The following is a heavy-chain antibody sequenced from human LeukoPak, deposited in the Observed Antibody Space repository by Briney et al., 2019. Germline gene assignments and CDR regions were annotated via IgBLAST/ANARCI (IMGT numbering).Heavy chain of an antibody. Sequence: ASVKVSCKASGYTFTSYYMHWVRQAPGQGLEWMGIINPSGGSTSYAQKFQGRVTMTRDMSTSTVYMELSSLRSEDTAVYYCARSGVPGWFGPWGQGTLVTVSS. J-gene: IGHJ5*02. CDR1: GYTFTSYY. D-gene: IGHD1-1*01. CDR3: ARSGVPGWFGP. V-gene: IGHV1-46*01. CDR2: INPSGGST.